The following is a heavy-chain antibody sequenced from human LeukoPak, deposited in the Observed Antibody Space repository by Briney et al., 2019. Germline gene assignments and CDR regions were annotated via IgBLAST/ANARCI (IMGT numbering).Heavy chain of an antibody. V-gene: IGHV4-59*01. J-gene: IGHJ4*02. Sequence: SETLSLTCTVSGGSISSYYWNWIRQPPGKGLEWIGHIYYSGSTNYNPSLKSRVTISVDTSKNQFSLKLSSVTAADTAVYYCARRDYYDLYYFGYWGQGTPVTVSS. CDR2: IYYSGST. D-gene: IGHD3-22*01. CDR3: ARRDYYDLYYFGY. CDR1: GGSISSYY.